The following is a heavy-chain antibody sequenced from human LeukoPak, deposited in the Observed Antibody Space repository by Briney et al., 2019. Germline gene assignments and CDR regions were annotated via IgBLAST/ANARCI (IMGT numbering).Heavy chain of an antibody. CDR3: VRLVVGAIDY. V-gene: IGHV3-7*01. CDR2: IKQDGSEK. Sequence: PGGSLRLSCAASGFTFSSYGMSWVRQAPGKGLEWVATIKQDGSEKYYVDSVKGRFTISRDNAKNSLYLQMNSLRAEDTAMYYCVRLVVGAIDYWGLGTLVTVSS. CDR1: GFTFSSYG. J-gene: IGHJ4*02. D-gene: IGHD1-26*01.